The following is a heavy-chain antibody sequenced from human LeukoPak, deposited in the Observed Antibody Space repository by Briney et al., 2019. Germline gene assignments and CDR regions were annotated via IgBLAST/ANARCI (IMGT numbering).Heavy chain of an antibody. Sequence: PSETLSLTCAVYGGSFSGYYWSWIRQPPGKGLEWIGEINHSGSTNYNPSLKTRVTISVDTSKNQFSLKLSSVTAADTAVYYCARRIRGTGAFDIWGQGTMVTVSS. CDR2: INHSGST. CDR1: GGSFSGYY. V-gene: IGHV4-34*01. CDR3: ARRIRGTGAFDI. D-gene: IGHD3-10*01. J-gene: IGHJ3*02.